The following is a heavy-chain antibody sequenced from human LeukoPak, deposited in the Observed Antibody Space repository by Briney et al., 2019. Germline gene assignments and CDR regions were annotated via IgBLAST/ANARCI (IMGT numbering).Heavy chain of an antibody. CDR1: GGSINSYY. V-gene: IGHV4-59*08. CDR3: ARHSGTYPYNWFDP. J-gene: IGHJ5*02. CDR2: IYYSGST. Sequence: KSSETLSLTCTVSGGSINSYYWSWTRQPPGKGLEWIGYIYYSGSTNYNPSLKSRVTISVDTSKNQFSLKLSSVTAADTAVYYCARHSGTYPYNWFDPWGQGTLVTVSS. D-gene: IGHD1-26*01.